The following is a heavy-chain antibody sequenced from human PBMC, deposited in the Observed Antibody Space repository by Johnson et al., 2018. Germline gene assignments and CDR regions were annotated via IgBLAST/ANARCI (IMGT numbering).Heavy chain of an antibody. CDR1: GGSISSYY. J-gene: IGHJ6*03. D-gene: IGHD3-10*01. Sequence: QVQLQESGPGLVKPSETLSLTCTVSGGSISSYYWSWIRQPPGKGVAWIGYTYYSGSTNYNPSLKSRVTISVATSKNQFSLKLSSVTAADTAVYYRARDSNSGPFYYYYYMDVWGKGTTVTVSS. CDR2: TYYSGST. CDR3: ARDSNSGPFYYYYYMDV. V-gene: IGHV4-59*01.